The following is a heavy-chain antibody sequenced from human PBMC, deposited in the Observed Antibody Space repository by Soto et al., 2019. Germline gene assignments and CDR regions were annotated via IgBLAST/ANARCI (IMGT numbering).Heavy chain of an antibody. Sequence: GGSLRVSSAASGFIFGDYSMNWVLQAPGKLPEWASYITSSSTMTYYADSVKGRFTISSDNAKNSLYLQMNSVSDEETAVYYCARRTYYYDSRGYDWFDAWGQGTLVTVSS. D-gene: IGHD3-22*01. CDR1: GFIFGDYS. CDR3: ARRTYYYDSRGYDWFDA. CDR2: ITSSSTMT. V-gene: IGHV3-48*02. J-gene: IGHJ5*02.